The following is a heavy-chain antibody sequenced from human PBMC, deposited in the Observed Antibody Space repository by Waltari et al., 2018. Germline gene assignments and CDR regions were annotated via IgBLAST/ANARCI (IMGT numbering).Heavy chain of an antibody. D-gene: IGHD3-10*01. V-gene: IGHV3-33*06. Sequence: QAQLVESGGGVVQPGMSLRLSCTGQGPDIRSYGMHWVRQAPGKGLEWVALIWFDGGQTYYADSVRGRFTISRDNSKNTLYLDMNSLKLNDTAIYYCAKDAFGNTYVDHWGQGTLVTVAS. CDR1: GPDIRSYG. J-gene: IGHJ4*02. CDR2: IWFDGGQT. CDR3: AKDAFGNTYVDH.